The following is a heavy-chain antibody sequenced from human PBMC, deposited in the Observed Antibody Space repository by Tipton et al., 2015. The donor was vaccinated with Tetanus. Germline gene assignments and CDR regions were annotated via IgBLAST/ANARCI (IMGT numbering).Heavy chain of an antibody. Sequence: GLVKPSETLSLTCAVSGGSLSDYYWSWIRQSPGKGLEWIGEISHSDNTNYNPSLQSRVTISMNTANNHIYLKLTSVTAADTAVYYWARWRDGFNRALDSWGQGIMVAVSS. CDR1: GGSLSDYY. D-gene: IGHD5-24*01. CDR2: ISHSDNT. V-gene: IGHV4-34*01. CDR3: ARWRDGFNRALDS. J-gene: IGHJ4*02.